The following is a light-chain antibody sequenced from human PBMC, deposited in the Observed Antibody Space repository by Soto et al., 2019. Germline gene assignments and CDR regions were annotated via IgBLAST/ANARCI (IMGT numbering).Light chain of an antibody. CDR2: GAS. Sequence: EIVLTQSPGTLSLSPGEIATLSCRASQSVSSSYLAWYQQKPGQAPRLLISGASSRATGIPDRFRGSGSGTYFTLTINRLEPEDFAVYSGQQYGSSPPSYTFGQGTKLEIK. CDR1: QSVSSSY. V-gene: IGKV3-20*01. CDR3: QQYGSSPPSYT. J-gene: IGKJ2*01.